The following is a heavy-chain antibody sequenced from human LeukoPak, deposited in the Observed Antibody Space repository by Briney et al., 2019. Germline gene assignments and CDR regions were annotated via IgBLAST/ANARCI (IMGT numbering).Heavy chain of an antibody. V-gene: IGHV3-33*08. J-gene: IGHJ4*02. CDR3: ARGGFSGTFYYFDN. D-gene: IGHD1-26*01. CDR2: IWYDERNK. CDR1: GFTFSDYE. Sequence: PGGSLRLSCAASGFTFSDYEMNWARQAPGKGLEWVAVIWYDERNKYYTDSVKGRFTISRDNSKNTVYLQMNSLGVEDTAVYYCARGGFSGTFYYFDNWGQGTLVTVSS.